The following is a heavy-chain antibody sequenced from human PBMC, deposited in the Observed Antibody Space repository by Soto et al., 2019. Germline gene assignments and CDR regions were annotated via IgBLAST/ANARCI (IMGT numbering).Heavy chain of an antibody. D-gene: IGHD3-3*01. Sequence: GGSLRLSCAASGFTFSGSAMHWVRQASGKGLEWVGRIRSKANSYATAYAASVKGRFTISRDDSKNTAYLQMNSLKTEDTAVYYCTRLSLYYDFWSGYPPSYMDVWGKGTTVTVSS. CDR3: TRLSLYYDFWSGYPPSYMDV. CDR2: IRSKANSYAT. V-gene: IGHV3-73*01. J-gene: IGHJ6*03. CDR1: GFTFSGSA.